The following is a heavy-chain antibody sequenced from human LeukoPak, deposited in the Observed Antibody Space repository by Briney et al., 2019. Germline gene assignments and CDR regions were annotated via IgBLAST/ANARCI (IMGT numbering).Heavy chain of an antibody. J-gene: IGHJ6*03. Sequence: SETLSLTCTVSGGSISSATHYWGCIRQPPGEGLEWIVSIYYSGSTYYNPSIRSGITIYVYTNKNQFSLKLSSVTAADTAVYYCASSLSGNYSGYYYCYMDVWGKGTTVTVSS. V-gene: IGHV4-39*01. D-gene: IGHD1-26*01. CDR2: IYYSGST. CDR1: GGSISSATHY. CDR3: ASSLSGNYSGYYYCYMDV.